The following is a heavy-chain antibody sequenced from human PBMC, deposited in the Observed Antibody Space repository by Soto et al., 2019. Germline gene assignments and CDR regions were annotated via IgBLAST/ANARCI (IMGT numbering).Heavy chain of an antibody. J-gene: IGHJ5*02. V-gene: IGHV1-69*06. CDR2: IIPIFGTA. Sequence: WASVKVSCKASGGTFSSYAISWVRQAPGQGLEWMGGIIPIFGTANYAQKFQGRVTISLDTSRNQVSLRLISVTAADAAVYYCARQSNWNDGWELTWGQGTLVTVSS. D-gene: IGHD1-1*01. CDR3: ARQSNWNDGWELT. CDR1: GGTFSSYA.